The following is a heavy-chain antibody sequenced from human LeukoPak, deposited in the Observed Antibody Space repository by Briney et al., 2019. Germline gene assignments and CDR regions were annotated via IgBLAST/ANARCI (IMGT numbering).Heavy chain of an antibody. CDR2: INHSGST. D-gene: IGHD3-22*01. CDR1: GGSFSGYY. V-gene: IGHV4-34*01. Sequence: SETLSLTCAVYGGSFSGYYWSWIRQPPGKGLEWIGEINHSGSTNYNPSLKSRVTISVDTSKNQFSLKLSAVTAADTAVYYCARDLGQYYDTSDNWFDPWGQGTLVTASS. CDR3: ARDLGQYYDTSDNWFDP. J-gene: IGHJ5*02.